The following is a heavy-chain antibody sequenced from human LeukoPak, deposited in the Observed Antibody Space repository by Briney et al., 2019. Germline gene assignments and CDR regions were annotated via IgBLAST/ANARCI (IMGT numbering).Heavy chain of an antibody. CDR1: GGSFSGYY. Sequence: SETLSLTCAVYGGSFSGYYWSWIRQPPGKGLEWIGEINHSGSTNYNPSLKSRVTISVDTSKNQFSLKLSSVTAADTAVYYCARGPPYDYVWGSYRFVGPTRDAFDIWGQGTMVTVSS. J-gene: IGHJ3*02. V-gene: IGHV4-34*01. CDR3: ARGPPYDYVWGSYRFVGPTRDAFDI. CDR2: INHSGST. D-gene: IGHD3-16*02.